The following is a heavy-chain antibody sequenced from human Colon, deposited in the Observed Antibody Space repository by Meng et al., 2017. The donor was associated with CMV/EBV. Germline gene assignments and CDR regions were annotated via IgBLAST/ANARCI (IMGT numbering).Heavy chain of an antibody. CDR3: AKVRTPGHYGAGIPHFDL. V-gene: IGHV3-23*03. CDR2: IYSGDTTT. D-gene: IGHD3-3*01. J-gene: IGHJ4*02. CDR1: GFPFSSYA. Sequence: GGSLKISCATSGFPFSSYAMAWVRQSPVKGLEWVSLIYSGDTTTYYADSVKGRFTISRDNSKNTLNLQMNTLRAEDTALYYCAKVRTPGHYGAGIPHFDLWGQGTLVTVSS.